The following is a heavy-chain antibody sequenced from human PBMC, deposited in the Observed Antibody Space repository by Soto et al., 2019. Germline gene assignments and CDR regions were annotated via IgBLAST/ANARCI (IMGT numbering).Heavy chain of an antibody. D-gene: IGHD3-22*01. CDR3: ARGWGYDSNDYYYAY. CDR1: GGTFSRHA. V-gene: IGHV1-69*01. J-gene: IGHJ4*02. Sequence: LVQSGAEVRKPGSSVKVSCKASGGTFSRHAISWVRQAPGQGLEWMGGIIPIFGTANHAQKFQGRVKIIADESTSTVYMELSSLRSEDTAMYYCARGWGYDSNDYYYAYWGQGTLVIVSS. CDR2: IIPIFGTA.